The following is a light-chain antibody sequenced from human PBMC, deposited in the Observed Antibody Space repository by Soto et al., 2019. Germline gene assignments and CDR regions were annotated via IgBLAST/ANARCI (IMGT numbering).Light chain of an antibody. CDR1: SSDVGGYNF. CDR3: SSYTSSNTPYV. J-gene: IGLJ1*01. Sequence: QSVLTQPASVSGSPGQSITISCTGTSSDVGGYNFVSWYQHHPGKAPKLMIYEVSHRPSGVSDRFSGSKSDNTASLTISRLQAEDEADYCCSSYTSSNTPYVFGTGTKVTVL. V-gene: IGLV2-14*01. CDR2: EVS.